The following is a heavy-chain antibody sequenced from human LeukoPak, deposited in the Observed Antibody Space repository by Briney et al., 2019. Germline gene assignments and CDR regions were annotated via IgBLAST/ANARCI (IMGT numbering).Heavy chain of an antibody. V-gene: IGHV7-4-1*02. J-gene: IGHJ3*02. CDR1: GYTFTSYY. Sequence: GASVKVSCKASGYTFTSYYMHWVRQAPGQGLEWMGWINTNTGNPTYAQGFTGRFVFSLDTSVSTAYLQISSLKAEDTAVYYCAREDARKNDAFDIWGQGTMVTVSS. CDR2: INTNTGNP. D-gene: IGHD2-2*01. CDR3: AREDARKNDAFDI.